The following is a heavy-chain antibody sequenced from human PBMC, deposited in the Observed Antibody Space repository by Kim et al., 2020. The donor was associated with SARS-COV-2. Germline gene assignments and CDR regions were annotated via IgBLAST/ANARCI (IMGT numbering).Heavy chain of an antibody. V-gene: IGHV3-9*01. CDR3: AKVVLRTARGAFDI. Sequence: GGSLRLSCAASGFTFGDYAMHWVRQAPGKGLEWVSGISWNSGSIGYADSVKGRFTISRDNAKNSLYLQMNSLRAEDTALYYCAKVVLRTARGAFDIWGQGTMVTVSS. CDR1: GFTFGDYA. CDR2: ISWNSGSI. D-gene: IGHD6-6*01. J-gene: IGHJ3*02.